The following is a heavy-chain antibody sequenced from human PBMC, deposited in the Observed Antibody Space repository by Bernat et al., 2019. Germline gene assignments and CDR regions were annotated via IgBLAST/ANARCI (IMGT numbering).Heavy chain of an antibody. CDR2: IYYSGST. V-gene: IGHV4-39*01. CDR1: GGSISSSSYY. Sequence: QLQLQESGPGLVKPSETLSLTCTVSGGSISSSSYYWGWIRQPPGKGLEWIGSIYYSGSTYYTPSLKSRVTISVDTSKNQFSLKLSSVTAADTAVYYCARHRAAGEQQLDYYYYYGMDVWGQGTTVTVSS. J-gene: IGHJ6*02. CDR3: ARHRAAGEQQLDYYYYYGMDV. D-gene: IGHD6-13*01.